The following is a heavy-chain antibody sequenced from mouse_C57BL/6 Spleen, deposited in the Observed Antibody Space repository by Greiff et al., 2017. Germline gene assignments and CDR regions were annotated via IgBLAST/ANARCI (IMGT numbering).Heavy chain of an antibody. CDR3: AFYEGFAY. J-gene: IGHJ3*01. Sequence: EVQLQQSGPELVKPGASVKISCKASGYTFTDYYMNWVKQSHGQSLEWIGDINPNNGGTSYNKKLKGKATLNVDKPSSTAYMELRSLTSEDTGVYYCAFYEGFAYWGQGTLVTVSA. CDR2: INPNNGGT. CDR1: GYTFTDYY. D-gene: IGHD2-12*01. V-gene: IGHV1-26*01.